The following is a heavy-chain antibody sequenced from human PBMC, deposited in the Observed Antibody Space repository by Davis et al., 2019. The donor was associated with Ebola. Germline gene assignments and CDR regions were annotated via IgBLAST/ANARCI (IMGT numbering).Heavy chain of an antibody. J-gene: IGHJ4*02. Sequence: MPSETLSLTCAVYGGSFSGYYWSWIRQPPGKGLEWIGSIYYSGSTYYNPSLKSRVTISVDTSKNQFSLKLSSVTAADTAVYYCARHPLSTVTKNFDYWGQGTLVTVSS. CDR1: GGSFSGYY. CDR2: IYYSGST. V-gene: IGHV4-34*01. D-gene: IGHD4-17*01. CDR3: ARHPLSTVTKNFDY.